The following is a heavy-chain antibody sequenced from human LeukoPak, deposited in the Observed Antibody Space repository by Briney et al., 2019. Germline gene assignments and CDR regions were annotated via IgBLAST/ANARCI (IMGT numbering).Heavy chain of an antibody. D-gene: IGHD2-2*01. V-gene: IGHV3-23*01. Sequence: GGSLRLSCAASGFTFSSYAMSWVRQAPGKGLEWVSAISGSGGSTYYADSVKGRFTISRDNSKNTLYLQMNSLRAEDTAVYYCARDSDIVVVPAATPGWYFDLWGRGTLVTVSS. CDR2: ISGSGGST. CDR1: GFTFSSYA. J-gene: IGHJ2*01. CDR3: ARDSDIVVVPAATPGWYFDL.